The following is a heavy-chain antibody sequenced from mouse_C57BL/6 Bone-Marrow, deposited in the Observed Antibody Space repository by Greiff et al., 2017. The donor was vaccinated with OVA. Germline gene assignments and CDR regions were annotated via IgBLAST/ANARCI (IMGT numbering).Heavy chain of an antibody. CDR2: INPNNGGT. CDR1: GYTFTDYY. J-gene: IGHJ1*03. Sequence: EVQLQQSGPELVKPGASVKISCKASGYTFTDYYMNWVKQSHGKSLEWIGDINPNNGGTSYNQKFKGKATLTVDKSSSTAYMELRSLTSEDSAVYYCSRREDYGSSYGWYFDVWGTGTTVTVSS. D-gene: IGHD1-1*01. CDR3: SRREDYGSSYGWYFDV. V-gene: IGHV1-26*01.